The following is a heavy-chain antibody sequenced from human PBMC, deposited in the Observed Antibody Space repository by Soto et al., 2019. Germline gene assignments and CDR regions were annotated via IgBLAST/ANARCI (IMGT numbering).Heavy chain of an antibody. J-gene: IGHJ5*02. CDR2: IYHSGST. CDR3: ARIVTGESIAVTKPPFDP. V-gene: IGHV4-4*02. D-gene: IGHD6-19*01. Sequence: SETLSLTCAVSGGSISSSNWWSWVRQPPGKGLEWIGEIYHSGSTNYNPSLKSRVTISVDKSKNQFSLKLSSVTAADTAVYYCARIVTGESIAVTKPPFDPWGQGTLVTVSS. CDR1: GGSISSSNW.